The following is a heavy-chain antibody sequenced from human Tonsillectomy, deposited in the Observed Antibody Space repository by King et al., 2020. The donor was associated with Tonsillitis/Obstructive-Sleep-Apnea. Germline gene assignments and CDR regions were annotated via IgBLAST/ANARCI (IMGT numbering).Heavy chain of an antibody. J-gene: IGHJ6*03. CDR3: ARGRVFGVVIRGARDYYYMDV. V-gene: IGHV4-34*01. CDR1: GGSFRGYY. CDR2: INHSGST. Sequence: VQLQQWGAGLLKPSETLSLTCAVYGGSFRGYYWTWIRQPPGKGLEWIGEINHSGSTNYNPSLKSRVTISVDTSKNHFSLKLSFVTAADTAVYYCARGRVFGVVIRGARDYYYMDVWGKGTTVTVSS. D-gene: IGHD3-3*01.